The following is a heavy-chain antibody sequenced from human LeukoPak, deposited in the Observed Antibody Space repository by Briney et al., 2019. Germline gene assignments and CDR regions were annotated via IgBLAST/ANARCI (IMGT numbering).Heavy chain of an antibody. CDR2: INPNSGGT. CDR1: GYTFTGYY. J-gene: IGHJ5*02. Sequence: ASVKVSCKASGYTFTGYYMHWVRQAPGQGLEWMGWINPNSGGTNYAQKFQGRVTMTRDTSISTAYMELSRLRSDDTAVYYCARSAWFGESTNWFDPWGQGTLVTVSS. V-gene: IGHV1-2*02. CDR3: ARSAWFGESTNWFDP. D-gene: IGHD3-10*01.